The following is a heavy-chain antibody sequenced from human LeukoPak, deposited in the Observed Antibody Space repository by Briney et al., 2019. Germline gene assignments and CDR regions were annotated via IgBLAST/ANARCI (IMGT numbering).Heavy chain of an antibody. V-gene: IGHV1-58*02. Sequence: RASVKVSCKASGFTFTSSAMQWVRQARGQRLEWIGWIVVCSGNTNYAQKFQERVTITRDMSTSTAYMELSSLRSEDTAVYYCAADSYPYCSSTSCTEQQPWGQGTLVTVSS. J-gene: IGHJ4*02. CDR3: AADSYPYCSSTSCTEQQP. D-gene: IGHD2-2*01. CDR1: GFTFTSSA. CDR2: IVVCSGNT.